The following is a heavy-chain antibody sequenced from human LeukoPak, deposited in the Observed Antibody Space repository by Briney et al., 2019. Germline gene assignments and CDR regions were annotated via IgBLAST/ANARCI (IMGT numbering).Heavy chain of an antibody. V-gene: IGHV1-8*01. CDR3: ARDIPYEVTFGGVTVMGSFVLDY. CDR2: MNPNSGNT. Sequence: ASVKVSCKASGYTFTSYDINWVRQATGHGLEWMGWMNPNSGNTGYAQKFQGRVTMTRNTSISTAYMELSSLRSEDTAVYYCARDIPYEVTFGGVTVMGSFVLDYWGQGTLVTVSS. D-gene: IGHD3-16*02. CDR1: GYTFTSYD. J-gene: IGHJ4*02.